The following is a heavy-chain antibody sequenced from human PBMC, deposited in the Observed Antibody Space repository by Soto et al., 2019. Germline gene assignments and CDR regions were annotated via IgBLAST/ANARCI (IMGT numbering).Heavy chain of an antibody. V-gene: IGHV5-51*01. J-gene: IGHJ4*02. D-gene: IGHD3-3*01. CDR2: IYPGDSDM. CDR1: GYSFSNHW. Sequence: LGESLKISCEGVGYSFSNHWIAWVRQMPEKGLEWMGTIYPGDSDMRYSPSFRGQVTISVDKSINTAYLQWGSLKASDTAKYYCARLSREFWSDPDYWGQGTLVTVSS. CDR3: ARLSREFWSDPDY.